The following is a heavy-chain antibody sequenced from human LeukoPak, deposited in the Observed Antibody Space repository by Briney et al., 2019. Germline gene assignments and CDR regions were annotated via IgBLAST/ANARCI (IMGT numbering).Heavy chain of an antibody. CDR1: GGSISSDY. CDR2: IFNSGDS. J-gene: IGHJ4*02. V-gene: IGHV4-59*12. CDR3: ARATPQGIDY. Sequence: SETLSLTCSVSGGSISSDYWSWIRQPPGKGLEWVGYIFNSGDSSYNPSLKSRVTISVDRSKNQFSLKLSSVTAADTAVYYCARATPQGIDYWGQGTLVTVSS.